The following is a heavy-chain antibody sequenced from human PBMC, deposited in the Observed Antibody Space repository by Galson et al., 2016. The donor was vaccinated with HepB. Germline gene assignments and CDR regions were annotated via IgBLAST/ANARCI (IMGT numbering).Heavy chain of an antibody. CDR1: GYTFINYY. V-gene: IGHV1-46*01. Sequence: SVKVSCKASGYTFINYYMHWVRQAPGQGLEWMGIGNPRTGSTSYAQKFQDRVTVTRDTSTSTVYMELSSLRSEDTAVYYCARDRGSNCLKGYGMDVWGQGTTVTVSS. D-gene: IGHD3-10*01. J-gene: IGHJ6*02. CDR2: GNPRTGST. CDR3: ARDRGSNCLKGYGMDV.